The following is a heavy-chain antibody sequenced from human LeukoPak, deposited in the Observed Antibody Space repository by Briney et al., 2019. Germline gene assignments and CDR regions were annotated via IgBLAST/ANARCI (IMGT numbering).Heavy chain of an antibody. CDR2: ISGSGGST. J-gene: IGHJ4*02. Sequence: GGSLRLSCAASGFTFSSYAMSWVRQSPGKGLEWVSAISGSGGSTYYADSVKGRFTISRDNSKNTLYLQMNSLRAEDTAVYYCAKDPRSRITIFGVVIPPYYFDYWGQGTLVTVSS. V-gene: IGHV3-23*01. CDR3: AKDPRSRITIFGVVIPPYYFDY. CDR1: GFTFSSYA. D-gene: IGHD3-3*01.